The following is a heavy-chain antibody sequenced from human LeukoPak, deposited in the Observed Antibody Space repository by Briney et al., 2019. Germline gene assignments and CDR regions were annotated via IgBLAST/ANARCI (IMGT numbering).Heavy chain of an antibody. J-gene: IGHJ4*02. CDR2: ISGSGGST. D-gene: IGHD3-3*01. CDR1: GFTFSSYA. Sequence: GGSLRLSCAASGFTFSSYAMSWVRQAPGKGLEWVSAISGSGGSTYYADSVKGRFTIPRDNSKNTLYLQMNSLRAEDTAVYYCAKDQGITIFGVVIRPFDYWGQGTLVTVSS. V-gene: IGHV3-23*01. CDR3: AKDQGITIFGVVIRPFDY.